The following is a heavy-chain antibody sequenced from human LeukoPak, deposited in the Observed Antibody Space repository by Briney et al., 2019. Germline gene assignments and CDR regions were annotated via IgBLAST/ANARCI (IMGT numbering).Heavy chain of an antibody. CDR3: ARSGPTGAFDI. CDR1: GFTFSSYS. V-gene: IGHV3-48*01. CDR2: ISSSCTTI. J-gene: IGHJ3*02. D-gene: IGHD1-1*01. Sequence: GGSLRLSCAASGFTFSSYSMNWVRQARGKGMEWVSYISSSCTTIYYADSVTGRFTISRDNAKNSLYLQMNSLRAEDTAVYYCARSGPTGAFDIWGQGTMVTVSS.